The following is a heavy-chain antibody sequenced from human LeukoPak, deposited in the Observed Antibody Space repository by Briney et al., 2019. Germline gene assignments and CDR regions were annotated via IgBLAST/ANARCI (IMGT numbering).Heavy chain of an antibody. J-gene: IGHJ4*02. Sequence: GGSLRLSCAASGFTFSDYYMSWIRQAPGKGLEWVSAISGSGGSTYYADSVKGRFTISRDNSKNTLYLQMNSLRAEDTAVYYCAKDLKVVVAATPDYWGQGTLVTVSS. D-gene: IGHD2-15*01. CDR2: ISGSGGST. CDR3: AKDLKVVVAATPDY. CDR1: GFTFSDYY. V-gene: IGHV3-23*01.